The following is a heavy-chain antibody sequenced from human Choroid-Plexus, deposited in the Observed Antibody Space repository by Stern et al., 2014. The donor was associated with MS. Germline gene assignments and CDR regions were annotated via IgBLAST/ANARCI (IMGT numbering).Heavy chain of an antibody. D-gene: IGHD2/OR15-2a*01. CDR3: AKDRQYLTYFFDH. Sequence: VQLVASGGGGVQPGRPLRLSCVASGFTFGSCAMHWVRQAQGKGLERVAGVSYDGMNKYYADSVKGRFTISRDNSQNTLYMQMSSLRPEDTAVYYCAKDRQYLTYFFDHWGQGSLVTVSS. CDR2: VSYDGMNK. V-gene: IGHV3-30*18. CDR1: GFTFGSCA. J-gene: IGHJ5*02.